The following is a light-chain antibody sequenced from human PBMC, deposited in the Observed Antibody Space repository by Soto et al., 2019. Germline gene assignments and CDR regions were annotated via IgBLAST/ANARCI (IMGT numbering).Light chain of an antibody. V-gene: IGLV2-23*01. CDR1: SSDVGSYNL. J-gene: IGLJ2*01. Sequence: QSVLTQPASVSGSPGQSITISCTGTSSDVGSYNLVSWYQQHPGKAPKLMIYEGSKRPSGVSNRFSGSKSGNTASLTISGLQAEDEAEYDCCSYAGSSPHVVFGGGTKVTVL. CDR3: CSYAGSSPHVV. CDR2: EGS.